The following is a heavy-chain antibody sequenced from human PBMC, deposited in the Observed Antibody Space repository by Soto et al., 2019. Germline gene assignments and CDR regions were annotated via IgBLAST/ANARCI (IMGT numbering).Heavy chain of an antibody. CDR2: ISSSSSYM. V-gene: IGHV3-21*01. CDR1: GFTFSNYG. Sequence: EVQLVESGGGLVKPGGSLRLSCAASGFTFSNYGMNWVRQAPGKGLEWVSSISSSSSYMYQADSVKGRFTVSRDNAKNALYLQMTSLRADDTAVYYCARDYDYCSGGDCCPYFFDYWGQGTLVTVSS. D-gene: IGHD2-15*01. CDR3: ARDYDYCSGGDCCPYFFDY. J-gene: IGHJ4*02.